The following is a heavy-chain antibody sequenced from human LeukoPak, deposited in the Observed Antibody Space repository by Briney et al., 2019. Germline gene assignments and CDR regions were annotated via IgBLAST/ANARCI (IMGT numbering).Heavy chain of an antibody. V-gene: IGHV4-34*01. D-gene: IGHD2-2*01. CDR3: ARHKLLSRPDIVVVPAALPYGMDV. Sequence: SETLSLTCAVYGGSFSGYYWSWIRQPPGKGLEWIGEINHSGSTNYNPSLKSRVTISVDTSKNQFSLKLSSVTAADTAVYYCARHKLLSRPDIVVVPAALPYGMDVWGQGTTVTVSS. CDR1: GGSFSGYY. CDR2: INHSGST. J-gene: IGHJ6*02.